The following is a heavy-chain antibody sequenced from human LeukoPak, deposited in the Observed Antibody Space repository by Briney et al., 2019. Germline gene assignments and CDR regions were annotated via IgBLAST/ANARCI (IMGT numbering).Heavy chain of an antibody. CDR3: AKDSAFYYIDV. D-gene: IGHD3-10*01. Sequence: HPGGSLRLSCAASGFTFNNYAMSWVRQAPGKGLEWVSAISGSGGSTYYADSVKGRFTISRDISKNTLYLQMNSLKGDDTAVYYCAKDSAFYYIDVWGKGTTVIISS. V-gene: IGHV3-23*01. J-gene: IGHJ6*03. CDR1: GFTFNNYA. CDR2: ISGSGGST.